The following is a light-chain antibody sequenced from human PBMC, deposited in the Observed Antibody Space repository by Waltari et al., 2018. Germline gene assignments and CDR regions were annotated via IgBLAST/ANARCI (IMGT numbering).Light chain of an antibody. Sequence: QSALTQPPSASGSPGQSVTISCTGTSSDVGRYNYVSWYQQHPGKAPKLIIYEVTKRPAGVPDRFPGSKSGNTASLTVSGLQAEDEADYYCSSFADTNPFVFGTGTKVTVL. V-gene: IGLV2-8*01. CDR2: EVT. CDR1: SSDVGRYNY. J-gene: IGLJ1*01. CDR3: SSFADTNPFV.